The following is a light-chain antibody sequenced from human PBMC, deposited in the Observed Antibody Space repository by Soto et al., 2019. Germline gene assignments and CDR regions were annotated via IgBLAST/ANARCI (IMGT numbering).Light chain of an antibody. V-gene: IGLV7-46*01. Sequence: QAVVTQEPSLTVSPGGTVTLTCGSSTGAVTSGHSPYWFQQKPGQAPRTLISDTSKKYSCTPARFSGSLLGDNAVLTLSGAHPDHEPHYYSLVSFSGAPRLFGTGTKLTLL. CDR3: LVSFSGAPRL. J-gene: IGLJ1*01. CDR1: TGAVTSGHS. CDR2: DTS.